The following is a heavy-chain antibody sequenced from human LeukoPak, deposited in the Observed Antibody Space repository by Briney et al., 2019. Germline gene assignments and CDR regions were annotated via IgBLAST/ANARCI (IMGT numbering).Heavy chain of an antibody. D-gene: IGHD3-3*01. CDR3: ARGRAWYYDFWSDYSRGYYFDY. CDR2: INHSGST. V-gene: IGHV4-34*01. J-gene: IGHJ4*02. Sequence: SETLSLTCAVYGGSFSGYYWSWIRQPPGKGLEWIGEINHSGSTNYNPSLKSRVTISVDTSKNQFSLKLSSVTAADTAVYYCARGRAWYYDFWSDYSRGYYFDYWGQGTLVTVSS. CDR1: GGSFSGYY.